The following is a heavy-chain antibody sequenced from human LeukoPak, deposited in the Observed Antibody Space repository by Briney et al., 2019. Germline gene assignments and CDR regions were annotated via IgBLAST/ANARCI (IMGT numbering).Heavy chain of an antibody. Sequence: GESLRLSCAASGFTFSSYWMHWVRQAPGKGLVWVSRVNPQGSETSYADSVKGRFTISRDNAKDALHLQMDNLRAEDTAVYYCARARWSSTGWFLGYWGQGTLVTVSS. V-gene: IGHV3-74*01. D-gene: IGHD6-19*01. CDR2: VNPQGSET. CDR3: ARARWSSTGWFLGY. CDR1: GFTFSSYW. J-gene: IGHJ4*02.